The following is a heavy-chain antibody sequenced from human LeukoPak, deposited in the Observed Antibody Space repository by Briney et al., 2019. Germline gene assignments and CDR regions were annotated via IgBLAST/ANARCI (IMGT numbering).Heavy chain of an antibody. D-gene: IGHD3-10*01. V-gene: IGHV3-30-3*01. J-gene: IGHJ4*02. CDR2: ISYDGSNK. CDR3: ARAQIDYYGSGSYRY. Sequence: GGSLRLSCAASGFTFSSYAMHWVRQAPGKGLEWVAVISYDGSNKYYADSVKGRFTISRDNSKNTLYLQMNSLRAEDTAVYYCARAQIDYYGSGSYRYWGQGTLVTVSS. CDR1: GFTFSSYA.